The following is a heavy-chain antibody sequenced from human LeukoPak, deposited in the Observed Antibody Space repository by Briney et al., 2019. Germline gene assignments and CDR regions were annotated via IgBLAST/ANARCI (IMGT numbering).Heavy chain of an antibody. V-gene: IGHV3-33*08. J-gene: IGHJ3*02. CDR2: IWYDEDAK. CDR3: ARERGGDAFDI. CDR1: GFTVSTDY. D-gene: IGHD2-15*01. Sequence: AGGSLRLSCAASGFTVSTDYMSWVRQAPGKGLDWVALIWYDEDAKFYADSVKGRFTISRDNSKDTLYLQMNSLGVEDTAVYYCARERGGDAFDIWGQGTMVTVSS.